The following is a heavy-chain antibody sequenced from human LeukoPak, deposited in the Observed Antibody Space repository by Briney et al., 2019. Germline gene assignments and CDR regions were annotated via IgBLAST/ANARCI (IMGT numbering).Heavy chain of an antibody. D-gene: IGHD3-3*01. Sequence: ASVKVSCKASGYTFTGYYMHWVRQVPGQGLEWMGWINPNSGGTNYAQKFQGRVTMTRDTSISTAYMELSRLRSDDTAVYYCAGSRLRFLEWADAFDIWGQGTMVTVSS. J-gene: IGHJ3*02. CDR1: GYTFTGYY. CDR2: INPNSGGT. V-gene: IGHV1-2*02. CDR3: AGSRLRFLEWADAFDI.